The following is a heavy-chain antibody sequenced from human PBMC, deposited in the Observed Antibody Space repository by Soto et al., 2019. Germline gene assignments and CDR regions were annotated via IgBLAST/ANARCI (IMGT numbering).Heavy chain of an antibody. V-gene: IGHV3-23*01. CDR2: LGGNGFAT. J-gene: IGHJ6*03. D-gene: IGHD2-2*01. CDR1: GFTFGSYA. CDR3: AKALRPSLNFFYYMDV. Sequence: EVQLLESGGGLVQPGGSLRLSCVASGFTFGSYAMSWVRQAPGKGPEWVAILGGNGFATYYADTVKGRFTISGDKSKSTLFLQTISLRADDTGVYYCAKALRPSLNFFYYMDVWGRGTSVTVSS.